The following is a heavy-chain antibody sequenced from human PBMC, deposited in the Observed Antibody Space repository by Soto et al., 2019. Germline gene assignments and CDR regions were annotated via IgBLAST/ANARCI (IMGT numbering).Heavy chain of an antibody. CDR1: GFTFSSYA. J-gene: IGHJ6*02. CDR2: ISYDGSNK. V-gene: IGHV3-30-3*01. CDR3: ARSTRYSSGWRPSGYYYYGMDV. Sequence: PGGSLRLSCAASGFTFSSYAMHWVRQAPGKGLEWVAVISYDGSNKYYADSVKGRFTISRDNSKNTLYLQMNSLRAEDTAVCYCARSTRYSSGWRPSGYYYYGMDVWGQGTTVTVSS. D-gene: IGHD6-19*01.